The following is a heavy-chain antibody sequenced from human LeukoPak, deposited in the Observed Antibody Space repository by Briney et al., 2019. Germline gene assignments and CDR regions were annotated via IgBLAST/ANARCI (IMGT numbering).Heavy chain of an antibody. Sequence: SETLSLTCTVSGGSISNSNYYWGWIRQPPGKGLEWIGSIYYSGSTYYNPSLKSRVTISVDRSKNQFSLKLSSVTAADTAVYYCARGPSTYNWFDPWGQGTLVTVSS. CDR1: GGSISNSNYY. CDR2: IYYSGST. D-gene: IGHD2-2*01. J-gene: IGHJ5*02. CDR3: ARGPSTYNWFDP. V-gene: IGHV4-39*07.